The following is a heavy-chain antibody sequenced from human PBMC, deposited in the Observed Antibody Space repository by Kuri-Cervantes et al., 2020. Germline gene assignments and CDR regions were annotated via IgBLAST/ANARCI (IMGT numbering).Heavy chain of an antibody. CDR3: ARDPVTMIVGSLFDY. J-gene: IGHJ4*02. CDR2: IRQDGSEK. CDR1: GSTFSSYW. V-gene: IGHV3-7*01. Sequence: GGSLRLSCAASGSTFSSYWMSWVRQAPGKGLEWVANIRQDGSEKYYVDSVKGRFTISRDNAKNSLYLQMNSLRAEDTAVYYCARDPVTMIVGSLFDYWGQGTLVTVSS. D-gene: IGHD3-22*01.